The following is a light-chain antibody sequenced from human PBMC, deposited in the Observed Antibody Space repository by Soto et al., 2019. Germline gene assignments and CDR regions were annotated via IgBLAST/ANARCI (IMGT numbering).Light chain of an antibody. CDR3: QSYDTSLSGYV. Sequence: QSVLTQPPSVSGAPGQRVTISCTGSSSNIGAGYDVHWYQQLPGTAPKLLIYDNTNRPSGVPDRFSGSKSGTSASLAITGLQADDEADYYGQSYDTSLSGYVFGTGTKLTVL. V-gene: IGLV1-40*01. CDR1: SSNIGAGYD. J-gene: IGLJ1*01. CDR2: DNT.